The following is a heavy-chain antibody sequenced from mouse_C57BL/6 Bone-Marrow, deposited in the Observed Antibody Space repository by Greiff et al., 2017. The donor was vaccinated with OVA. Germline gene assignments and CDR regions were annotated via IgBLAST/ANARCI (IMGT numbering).Heavy chain of an antibody. CDR2: IYPGDGDT. V-gene: IGHV1-82*01. CDR1: GYAFSSSW. CDR3: ARGGYYYGSSFGVDYYAMDY. D-gene: IGHD1-1*01. Sequence: QVQLQQSGPELVKPGASVKISCKASGYAFSSSWMNWVKQRPGKGLEWIGRIYPGDGDTNYTGKFKGKATLTADKSSSTAYMQLSSLTSEDSAVYFFARGGYYYGSSFGVDYYAMDYWGQGTSVTVSS. J-gene: IGHJ4*01.